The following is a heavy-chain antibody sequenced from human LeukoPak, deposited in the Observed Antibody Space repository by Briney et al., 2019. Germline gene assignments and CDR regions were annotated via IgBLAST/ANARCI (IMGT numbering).Heavy chain of an antibody. J-gene: IGHJ4*02. CDR2: IYYSGST. V-gene: IGHV4-31*03. D-gene: IGHD4-17*01. CDR1: GGSISSGGYY. CDR3: ARGGAHGDYVGY. Sequence: PSETLSLTCTVSGGSISSGGYYWSWIRQHPGKGLEWIGYIYYSGSTYYNPSLKSRVTISVDTSKNQFSLKLSSVTAADTAVYYCARGGAHGDYVGYWGQGTLVTDSS.